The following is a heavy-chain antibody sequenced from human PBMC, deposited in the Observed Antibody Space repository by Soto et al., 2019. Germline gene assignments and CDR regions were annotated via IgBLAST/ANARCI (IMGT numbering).Heavy chain of an antibody. CDR1: GFTFDDYA. CDR2: VSWDGGST. D-gene: IGHD3-3*01. V-gene: IGHV3-43D*04. Sequence: PGGSLRLSCAASGFTFDDYAMHWVRQAPEKGLEWVSLVSWDGGSTYYADSVKGRFTISRDNSKNSLYLQMNSLRAEDTALYYCAKGITIFGVGPDAFDIWGQGTMVTVSS. CDR3: AKGITIFGVGPDAFDI. J-gene: IGHJ3*02.